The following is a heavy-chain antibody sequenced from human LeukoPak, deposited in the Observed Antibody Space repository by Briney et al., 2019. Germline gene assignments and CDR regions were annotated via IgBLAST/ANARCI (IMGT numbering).Heavy chain of an antibody. CDR3: TTDYYYDSSGSYYTIDY. D-gene: IGHD3-22*01. V-gene: IGHV1-24*01. CDR1: GYTLTELS. CDR2: FDPEDGET. J-gene: IGHJ4*02. Sequence: ASVKVSCKVSGYTLTELSMHWVRQAPGKGLEWMGGFDPEDGETFYAQKFQGRVTMTKDTSTDTAYMELSSLRSEDTAVYYCTTDYYYDSSGSYYTIDYWGQGTLVTVSS.